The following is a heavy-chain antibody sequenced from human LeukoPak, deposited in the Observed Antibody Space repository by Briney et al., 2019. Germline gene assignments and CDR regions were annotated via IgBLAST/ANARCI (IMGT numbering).Heavy chain of an antibody. Sequence: GGSLRLSCAASGFTFSSYSMNWVRQAPGKGLEWVSSISSSSSYIYYADSVKGRFTVSRDNAKNSLYLQMNSLRAEDTAVYYCARDPDSSSPNWFDPWGQGTLVTVSS. CDR1: GFTFSSYS. J-gene: IGHJ5*02. CDR3: ARDPDSSSPNWFDP. D-gene: IGHD6-13*01. CDR2: ISSSSSYI. V-gene: IGHV3-21*01.